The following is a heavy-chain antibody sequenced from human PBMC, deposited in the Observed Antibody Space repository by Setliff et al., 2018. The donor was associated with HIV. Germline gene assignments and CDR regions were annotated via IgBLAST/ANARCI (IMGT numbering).Heavy chain of an antibody. J-gene: IGHJ6*03. CDR1: GDSIGTTTYY. D-gene: IGHD3-10*01. CDR3: AKSDTTMDGGTPFYMDV. V-gene: IGHV4-39*01. Sequence: PSETLSLTCTVSGDSIGTTTYYWGWIRQSPEKGLEWIGSIYFSGSAYYNPSLESRVTISVDTSKNQFSLKLSSVTAADTAVYYCAKSDTTMDGGTPFYMDVWGKGTTVTVSS. CDR2: IYFSGSA.